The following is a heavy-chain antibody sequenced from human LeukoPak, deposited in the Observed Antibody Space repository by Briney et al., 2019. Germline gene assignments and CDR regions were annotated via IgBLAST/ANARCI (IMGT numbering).Heavy chain of an antibody. J-gene: IGHJ4*02. CDR1: GGSISSGDYY. V-gene: IGHV4-30-4*01. CDR2: ISYRGST. D-gene: IGHD2-21*02. Sequence: SQTLSLTCTVSGGSISSGDYYWTWIRQPPGKGLEWIGYISYRGSTYYNPSLKSRVTMSVDTSKNQFSLKLSSVTAADTAVYYCVRCVGPDCYMKDWGQGTLVTVSS. CDR3: VRCVGPDCYMKD.